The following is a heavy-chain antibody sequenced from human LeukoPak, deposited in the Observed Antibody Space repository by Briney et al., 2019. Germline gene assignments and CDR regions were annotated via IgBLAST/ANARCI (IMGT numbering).Heavy chain of an antibody. CDR1: GFTFDDYG. CDR2: INWNGGST. J-gene: IGHJ5*02. Sequence: GGSLRLSCAASGFTFDDYGMSWVRQAPGKGLEWVSGINWNGGSTGYADSVKGRFTISRDNSKNILNLQMNSLRAEDTAVYYCAREAISGSYYLNWVDHWGQGTLVTVSS. V-gene: IGHV3-20*04. CDR3: AREAISGSYYLNWVDH. D-gene: IGHD3-10*01.